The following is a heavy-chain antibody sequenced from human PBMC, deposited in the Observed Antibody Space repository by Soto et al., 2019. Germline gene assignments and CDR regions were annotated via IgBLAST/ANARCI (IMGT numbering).Heavy chain of an antibody. CDR2: ISSDGSST. J-gene: IGHJ4*02. CDR1: GFTFSSYG. Sequence: GGSLRLSCSASGFTFSSYGMHWVRQAPGKGLEYVSAISSDGSSTYYGNCVKGKFPISRDNSRNTLYLQMGSLRPEDMAVYYCAARYCGRTSCFHFDYWGPGTLVTVSS. CDR3: AARYCGRTSCFHFDY. D-gene: IGHD2-2*01. V-gene: IGHV3-64*01.